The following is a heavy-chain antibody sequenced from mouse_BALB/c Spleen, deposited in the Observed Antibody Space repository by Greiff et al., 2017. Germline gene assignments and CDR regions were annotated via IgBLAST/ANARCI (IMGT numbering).Heavy chain of an antibody. Sequence: EVKLVESGGGLVQPGGSRKLSCAASGFTFSSFGMHWVRQAPEKGLEWVAYISSGSSTIYYADTVKGRCTISRDNPKNTLFLQMTSLRSEDTAMDYCARDGSSYEDRSWFAYWGQGTLVTVSA. CDR1: GFTFSSFG. CDR2: ISSGSSTI. D-gene: IGHD1-1*01. CDR3: ARDGSSYEDRSWFAY. J-gene: IGHJ3*01. V-gene: IGHV5-17*02.